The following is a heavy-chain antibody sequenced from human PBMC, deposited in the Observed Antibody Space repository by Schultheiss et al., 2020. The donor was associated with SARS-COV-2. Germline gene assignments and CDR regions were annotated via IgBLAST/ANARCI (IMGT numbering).Heavy chain of an antibody. J-gene: IGHJ4*02. CDR3: ARVGYCSSTSCYGFPDY. D-gene: IGHD2-2*01. CDR2: INAGNGNT. CDR1: GYTFTSYY. Sequence: ASVKVSCKASGYTFTSYYMHWVRQAPGQRLEWMGWINAGNGNTKYSQKFQGRVTITRDTSASTAYMELSSLRSEDTAVYYCARVGYCSSTSCYGFPDYWGQGTLVTVSS. V-gene: IGHV1-3*01.